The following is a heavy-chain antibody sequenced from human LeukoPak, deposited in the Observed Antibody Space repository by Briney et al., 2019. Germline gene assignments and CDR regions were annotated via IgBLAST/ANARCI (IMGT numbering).Heavy chain of an antibody. CDR1: GFTFSNAW. Sequence: GGSLRLSCAASGFTFSNAWMSWVRQAPGKGLEWVGRIKSKTDGWTTDYAAPVKGRFTISRDDSKNTLYLQMNSLKTEDTAVYYCTTDLESAGGGLGYCSGGSCYVDYWGQGTLVTVSS. V-gene: IGHV3-15*01. J-gene: IGHJ4*02. CDR3: TTDLESAGGGLGYCSGGSCYVDY. D-gene: IGHD2-15*01. CDR2: IKSKTDGWTT.